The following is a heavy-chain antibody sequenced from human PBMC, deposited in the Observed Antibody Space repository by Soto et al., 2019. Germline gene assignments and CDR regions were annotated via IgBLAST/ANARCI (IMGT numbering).Heavy chain of an antibody. Sequence: PGGSLRLSCAASGFTFSDHYMDWVRQAPGKGLEWVGRTRNKANSYTTEYAASVKGRFTISRDDSKNSLYLQMNSLKTEDTAVYYCCTSSGFYYYYSMDVWGQGTTVTVSS. V-gene: IGHV3-72*01. J-gene: IGHJ6*02. D-gene: IGHD3-22*01. CDR2: TRNKANSYTT. CDR3: CTSSGFYYYYSMDV. CDR1: GFTFSDHY.